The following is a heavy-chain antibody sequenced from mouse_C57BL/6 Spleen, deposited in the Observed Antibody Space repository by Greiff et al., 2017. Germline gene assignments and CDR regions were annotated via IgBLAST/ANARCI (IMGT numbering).Heavy chain of an antibody. CDR1: GFSLTSYG. D-gene: IGHD2-1*01. Sequence: VQLQESGPGLVQPSQSLSITCTVSGFSLTSYGVHWVRQSPGKGLEWLGVRWSGGSTDYNAAFISTLSISKDNSKSQVFFKMNSLQADDTPIYYSARNLLTTRYAMDYWGEGNSETLSS. J-gene: IGHJ4*01. CDR2: RWSGGST. V-gene: IGHV2-2*01. CDR3: ARNLLTTRYAMDY.